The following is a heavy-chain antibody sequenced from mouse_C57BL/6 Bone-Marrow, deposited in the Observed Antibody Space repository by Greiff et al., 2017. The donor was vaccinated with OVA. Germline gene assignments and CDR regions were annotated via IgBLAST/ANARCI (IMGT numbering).Heavy chain of an antibody. J-gene: IGHJ1*03. CDR3: ARWNYCGSSPRWYFDV. CDR2: INPSNGGT. V-gene: IGHV1-53*01. D-gene: IGHD1-1*01. Sequence: QVQLQQPGTELVKPGASVKLSCKASGYTFTSYWMHWVKQRPGQGLEWIGNINPSNGGTNYNEKFKSKATLTVDKSSSTAYMQLSSLTSEDSAVYYCARWNYCGSSPRWYFDVWGTGTTVTVSS. CDR1: GYTFTSYW.